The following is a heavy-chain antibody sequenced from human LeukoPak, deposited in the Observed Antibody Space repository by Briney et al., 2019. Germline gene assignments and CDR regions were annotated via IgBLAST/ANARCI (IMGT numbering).Heavy chain of an antibody. CDR3: AKGMTGYTAMDPIRY. Sequence: PGGSLRLSCAASGFTFSSYGMHWVRQAPGKGLEWVAFIRYDGSNKYYADSVKGRFTISRDNSKNTLYLQMNSLRAEDTAVYYCAKGMTGYTAMDPIRYWGRGTLVTVSS. CDR1: GFTFSSYG. V-gene: IGHV3-30*02. D-gene: IGHD5-18*01. CDR2: IRYDGSNK. J-gene: IGHJ4*02.